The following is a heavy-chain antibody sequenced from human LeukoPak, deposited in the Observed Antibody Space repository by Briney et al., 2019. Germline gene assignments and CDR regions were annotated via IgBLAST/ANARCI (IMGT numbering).Heavy chain of an antibody. CDR3: ERVYQQLVPFDY. CDR1: GFSFDDYG. CDR2: INWNGGST. D-gene: IGHD6-13*01. V-gene: IGHV3-20*04. Sequence: GESLRLSCAASGFSFDDYGMSWVRQAPGKGLEWVSGINWNGGSTGYADSVKGRLTISRDNAKNSLYLQMNSLRAEDTALYYCERVYQQLVPFDYWGQGTLVTVSS. J-gene: IGHJ4*02.